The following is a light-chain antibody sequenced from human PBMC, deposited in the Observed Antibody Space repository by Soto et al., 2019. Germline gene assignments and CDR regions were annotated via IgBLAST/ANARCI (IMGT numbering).Light chain of an antibody. V-gene: IGKV1-39*01. CDR2: AAS. Sequence: DIQMTQSPSSLSASVGDRVTITCRASQSISSYLDWYQQKPGKAPKLLIYAASSLQSGVPSRFSGSGSGTDFTLNISSLQPEDFATYYCHQSYSTPTFGQGTKLEIK. CDR1: QSISSY. CDR3: HQSYSTPT. J-gene: IGKJ2*01.